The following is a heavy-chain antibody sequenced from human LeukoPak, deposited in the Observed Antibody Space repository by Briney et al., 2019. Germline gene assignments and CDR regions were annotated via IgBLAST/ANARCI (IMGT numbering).Heavy chain of an antibody. Sequence: VASVKVSCKASGGTFSSYAISWVRQAPGQGLEWMGRIIPILGTANYAQKFQGRVTITTDESTSTAYMELSSLRSEDTAVYYCARTKNSYTDINTAWFDPWGQGTLVTVSS. J-gene: IGHJ5*02. CDR1: GGTFSSYA. CDR2: IIPILGTA. V-gene: IGHV1-69*11. D-gene: IGHD2-15*01. CDR3: ARTKNSYTDINTAWFDP.